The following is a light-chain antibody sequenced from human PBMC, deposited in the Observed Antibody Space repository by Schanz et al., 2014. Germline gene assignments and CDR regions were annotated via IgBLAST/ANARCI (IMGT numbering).Light chain of an antibody. CDR2: GNN. J-gene: IGLJ3*02. Sequence: QSVLTQPPSVSGAPGQRVTISCSGSSSNIGAAYDVYWYQQLPGTAPKLLIYGNNNRPSGVPDRFSGSKSGTSASLAITGLQADDEADYYCQSYDSSLSGSWVFGGGTKLTVL. CDR3: QSYDSSLSGSWV. CDR1: SSNIGAAYD. V-gene: IGLV1-40*01.